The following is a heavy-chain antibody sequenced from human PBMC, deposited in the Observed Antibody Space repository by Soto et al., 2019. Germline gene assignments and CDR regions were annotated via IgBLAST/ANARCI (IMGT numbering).Heavy chain of an antibody. Sequence: SSETLSLTCTVSGGSISSYYWSWIRQPPGKGLEWIGYIYYSGSTNYNPSLKSRATISVDTSKNQFSLKLSSVTAADTAVYYCARHLGYDSSGYYRNWFDPWGQGTLVTVSS. D-gene: IGHD3-22*01. CDR3: ARHLGYDSSGYYRNWFDP. CDR2: IYYSGST. V-gene: IGHV4-59*08. CDR1: GGSISSYY. J-gene: IGHJ5*02.